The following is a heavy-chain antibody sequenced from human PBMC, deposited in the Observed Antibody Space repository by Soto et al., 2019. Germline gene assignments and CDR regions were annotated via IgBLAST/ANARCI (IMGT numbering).Heavy chain of an antibody. D-gene: IGHD6-19*01. V-gene: IGHV3-30-3*01. CDR3: ARVRRIAVAYDAFDI. J-gene: IGHJ3*02. CDR2: ISYDGSNK. CDR1: GVTFSSYA. Sequence: GGSLRLSCAASGVTFSSYAKHWVRQAPGKGLEWVAVISYDGSNKYYADSVKGRFTISRDNSKNTLYLQMNSLRAEDTAVYYCARVRRIAVAYDAFDIWGQGTMVTVS.